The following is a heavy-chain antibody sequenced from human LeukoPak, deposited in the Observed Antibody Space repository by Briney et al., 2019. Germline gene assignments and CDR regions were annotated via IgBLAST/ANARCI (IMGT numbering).Heavy chain of an antibody. CDR1: GFTFSSYW. CDR3: AREGRVSGYDFDC. Sequence: GGSLRLSCAASGFTFSSYWLHWVRQAPGKGLVWVSRINSDGSSITYADSVKGRFTISRDNAKNTLYLQMNSLRVEDTAVYYCAREGRVSGYDFDCWGQGTLDPVPS. V-gene: IGHV3-74*03. D-gene: IGHD5-12*01. CDR2: INSDGSSI. J-gene: IGHJ4*02.